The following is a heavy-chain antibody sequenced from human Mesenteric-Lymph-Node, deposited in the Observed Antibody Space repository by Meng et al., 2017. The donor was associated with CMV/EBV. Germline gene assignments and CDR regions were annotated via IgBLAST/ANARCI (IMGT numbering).Heavy chain of an antibody. CDR3: AKREVSGDCTNGVCSGAFDI. D-gene: IGHD2-8*01. CDR1: GFTFSSYA. V-gene: IGHV3-23*03. J-gene: IGHJ3*02. CDR2: IYSGGSST. Sequence: GESLKISCAASGFTFSSYAMSWVRQAPGKGLEWVSVIYSGGSSTYYADSVKGRFTISRDNSKNTLYLQMNTLRAEDTAVYYCAKREVSGDCTNGVCSGAFDIWGQGTMVTVSS.